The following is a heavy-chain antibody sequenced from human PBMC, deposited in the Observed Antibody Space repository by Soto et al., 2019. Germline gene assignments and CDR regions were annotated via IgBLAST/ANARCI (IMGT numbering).Heavy chain of an antibody. J-gene: IGHJ4*02. CDR2: IYYSERTSYNSGST. V-gene: IGHV4-39*07. Sequence: SETLSLTCTVSGDSMTSSSYYWGWIRQPPGKGLEWIGSIYYSERTSYNSGSTYYSPSLKSRVTISGDTSKNQFSLKLSSVTAADTAVYYCARGSYDFWSDYWGQGTLVTVSS. CDR1: GDSMTSSSYY. CDR3: ARGSYDFWSDY. D-gene: IGHD3-3*01.